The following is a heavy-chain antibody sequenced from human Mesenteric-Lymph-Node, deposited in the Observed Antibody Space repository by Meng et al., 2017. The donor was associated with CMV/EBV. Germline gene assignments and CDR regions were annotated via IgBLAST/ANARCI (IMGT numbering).Heavy chain of an antibody. CDR1: GFTFSNYA. CDR2: ISDSGGST. D-gene: IGHD3-3*01. CDR3: ARDQGIITIFGVVIKDYYYYYGMDV. Sequence: GESLKISCAASGFTFSNYAMSWVRQAPGKGLEWVSGISDSGGSTNYADSVKGRFTISRDNAKNSLYLQMNSLRAEDTAVYYCARDQGIITIFGVVIKDYYYYYGMDVWGQGTTVTVSS. J-gene: IGHJ6*02. V-gene: IGHV3-23*01.